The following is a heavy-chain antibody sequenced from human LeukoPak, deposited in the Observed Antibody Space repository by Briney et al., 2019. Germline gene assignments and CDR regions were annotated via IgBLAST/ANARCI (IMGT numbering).Heavy chain of an antibody. D-gene: IGHD1-26*01. CDR3: ASRGSSGSYANLYLDY. V-gene: IGHV1-69*06. CDR2: IIPIFGTA. CDR1: GGTFSSYA. Sequence: SVKVSCKASGGTFSSYAISWVRQAPGQGLEWMGGIIPIFGTANYAQKFQGRVTITADKSTSTAYMELSSLRSEDTAVYYCASRGSSGSYANLYLDYWGQGTLVTVSS. J-gene: IGHJ4*02.